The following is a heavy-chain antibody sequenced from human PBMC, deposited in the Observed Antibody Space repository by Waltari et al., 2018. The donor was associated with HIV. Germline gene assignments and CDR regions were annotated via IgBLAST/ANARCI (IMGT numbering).Heavy chain of an antibody. Sequence: QVQLQESGPGLVKPSQTLSLTCTVSGGSISSGDYYWSWIRRPPGKGLEWIGYIYYSGSNYYNPSLKSRVTISIDTAKNHFSLKLSSVTAADTAVYYCAKLVRGYSYGGYYVDYWGQGTLVTVSS. CDR1: GGSISSGDYY. J-gene: IGHJ4*02. CDR2: IYYSGSN. V-gene: IGHV4-31*03. D-gene: IGHD5-18*01. CDR3: AKLVRGYSYGGYYVDY.